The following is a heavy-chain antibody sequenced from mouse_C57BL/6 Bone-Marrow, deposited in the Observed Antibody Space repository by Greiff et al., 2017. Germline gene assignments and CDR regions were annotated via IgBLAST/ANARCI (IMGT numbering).Heavy chain of an antibody. J-gene: IGHJ3*01. Sequence: EVQVVESGGDLVKPGGSLKLSCAASGFTFSSYGMSWVRQTPDKRLEWVATISSGGSYTYYPDSVKGRFTISRDNAKNTLYLQMSSLKSEDTAMYYCASRDYDEFAYWGQGTLVTVSA. CDR2: ISSGGSYT. V-gene: IGHV5-6*01. CDR1: GFTFSSYG. CDR3: ASRDYDEFAY. D-gene: IGHD2-4*01.